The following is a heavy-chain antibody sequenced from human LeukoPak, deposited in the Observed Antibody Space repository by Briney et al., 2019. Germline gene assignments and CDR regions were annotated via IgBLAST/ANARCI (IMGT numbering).Heavy chain of an antibody. CDR1: GYTFSGYH. V-gene: IGHV1-18*01. Sequence: ASVKVSCEASGYTFSGYHIAWVRQAPGQGLEWMGWISPYNGNTNYAQKFQGRVTMTTDTSTSTAYMELRSLRSDDTAVYYCARGAIGYCSGCSCSQFDYWGQGTLVTVSS. J-gene: IGHJ4*02. D-gene: IGHD2-15*01. CDR3: ARGAIGYCSGCSCSQFDY. CDR2: ISPYNGNT.